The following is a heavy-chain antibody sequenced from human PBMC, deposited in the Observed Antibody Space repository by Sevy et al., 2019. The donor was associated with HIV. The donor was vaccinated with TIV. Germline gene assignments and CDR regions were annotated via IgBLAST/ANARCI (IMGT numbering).Heavy chain of an antibody. CDR2: IKQGGSKK. V-gene: IGHV3-7*01. J-gene: IGHJ4*02. Sequence: GGSLRLSCAASGFTLSSYWMSWVRQAPGKGLEWVANIKQGGSKKYYVDSVKGRFTISRDNAKNSLYLQMNSLRVEDTAAYYCARARAYYYDNSGNSSDYWGQGTLVTVSS. CDR1: GFTLSSYW. CDR3: ARARAYYYDNSGNSSDY. D-gene: IGHD3-22*01.